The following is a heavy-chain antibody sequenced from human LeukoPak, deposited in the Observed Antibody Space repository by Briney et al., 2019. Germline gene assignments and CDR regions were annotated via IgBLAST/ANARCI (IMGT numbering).Heavy chain of an antibody. CDR2: ISAYNGNT. J-gene: IGHJ3*02. CDR1: GGTFSSYA. V-gene: IGHV1-18*01. CDR3: ARVYRVAFDI. Sequence: ASVKVSCKASGGTFSSYAISWVRQAPGQGLEWMGWISAYNGNTNYAQKLQGRVTMTTDTSTSTAYMELRSLRSDDTAVYYCARVYRVAFDIWGQGTMVTVSS.